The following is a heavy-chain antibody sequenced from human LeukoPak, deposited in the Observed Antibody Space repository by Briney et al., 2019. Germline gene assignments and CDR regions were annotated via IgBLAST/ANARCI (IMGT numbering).Heavy chain of an antibody. CDR1: GGPISSGSIRCCY. CDR3: ARAGYYSDSSGNFDS. Sequence: PSETLSLTCIVSGGPISSGSIRCCYWSWIRPPPGKGLEWSGYIHDSGSTNYRPSHQRRGHISFDTFKTQVPLKLSSLSAADSAVYFCARAGYYSDSSGNFDSWGQGTLVTVSS. CDR2: IHDSGST. V-gene: IGHV4-61*01. D-gene: IGHD3-22*01. J-gene: IGHJ4*02.